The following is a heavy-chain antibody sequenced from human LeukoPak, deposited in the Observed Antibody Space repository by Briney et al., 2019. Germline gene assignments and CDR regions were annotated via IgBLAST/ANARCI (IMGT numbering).Heavy chain of an antibody. CDR2: IYHSGST. CDR3: ARVRTRYSGYDPDYYFDY. CDR1: GGSISSGGYS. J-gene: IGHJ4*02. D-gene: IGHD5-12*01. V-gene: IGHV4-30-2*01. Sequence: PSETLSLTCAVSGGSISSGGYSWSWVRQPPGTGLEWLGYIYHSGSTYYNPSLKSRVTISVDRSKNQFSLKLSSVTAADTAVYYCARVRTRYSGYDPDYYFDYWGQGTLVTVSS.